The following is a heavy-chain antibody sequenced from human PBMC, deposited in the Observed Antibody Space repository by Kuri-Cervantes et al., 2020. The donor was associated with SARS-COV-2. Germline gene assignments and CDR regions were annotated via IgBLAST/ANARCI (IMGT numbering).Heavy chain of an antibody. D-gene: IGHD6-13*01. CDR3: SLSSSSVYYYYMDV. V-gene: IGHV3-30*04. CDR1: GFTFSSYA. Sequence: SGFTFSSYAMHWVRQAPGKGLEWVAVISYEGSNKYYADSVKGRFTISRDNSKNTLYLQMDSQRAEDTAVYYCSLSSSSVYYYYMDVWGKGTTVTVSS. CDR2: ISYEGSNK. J-gene: IGHJ6*03.